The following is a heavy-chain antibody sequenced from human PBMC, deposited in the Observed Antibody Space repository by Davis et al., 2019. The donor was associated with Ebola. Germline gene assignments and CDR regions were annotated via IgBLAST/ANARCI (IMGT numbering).Heavy chain of an antibody. CDR1: GFTFSSYA. CDR3: ARGISA. Sequence: GESLKISCAASGFTFSSYAMHWVRQAPGKGLEWVSTISKTSVYTYYAESVKGRFTISRDNAKNSLYLQMDGLRVEDTAVYYCARGISAWGQGTLVTVPS. V-gene: IGHV3-21*01. J-gene: IGHJ4*02. CDR2: ISKTSVYT.